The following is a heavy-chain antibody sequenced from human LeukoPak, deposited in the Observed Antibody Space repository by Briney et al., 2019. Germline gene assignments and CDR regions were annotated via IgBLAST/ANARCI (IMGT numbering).Heavy chain of an antibody. Sequence: PSETLSLTCAVYGRSFSGYYWRWISQPPRKGLEWDGEINYSGNTNYHTSLKSRAPISLDTSKGQFSLKLSSVTAADTAVYSCARGLTKYGTTHPYYFDYWGQGTLVTVSS. V-gene: IGHV4-34*01. J-gene: IGHJ4*02. CDR2: INYSGNT. CDR1: GRSFSGYY. CDR3: ARGLTKYGTTHPYYFDY. D-gene: IGHD2-2*01.